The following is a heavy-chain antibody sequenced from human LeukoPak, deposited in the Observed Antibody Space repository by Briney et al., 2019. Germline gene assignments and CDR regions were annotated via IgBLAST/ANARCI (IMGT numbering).Heavy chain of an antibody. V-gene: IGHV1-69*04. Sequence: ASVKVSCKASGGTFSSYAISWVRQAPGQGLEWMGRIIPIFGIANYAQKFQGRVTITADKSTSTAYMELSGLRSEDTAVYYCASAVVPAAIFRPVLQSPGWFDPWGQGTLVTVSS. J-gene: IGHJ5*02. CDR1: GGTFSSYA. CDR3: ASAVVPAAIFRPVLQSPGWFDP. CDR2: IIPIFGIA. D-gene: IGHD2-2*01.